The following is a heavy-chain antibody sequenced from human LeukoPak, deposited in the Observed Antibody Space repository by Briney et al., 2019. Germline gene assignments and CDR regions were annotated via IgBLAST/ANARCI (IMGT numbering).Heavy chain of an antibody. D-gene: IGHD1-14*01. J-gene: IGHJ4*02. V-gene: IGHV3-48*02. CDR2: VSSGGGTI. CDR1: GFIFTDYW. Sequence: GGSLTLSRAASGFIFTDYWMNWVRQTPAKGLEWLSYVSSGGGTIYYADSVKGRFTISRDNGKDSLYLQMNSLRDEDTAVYYCAGSNRKYYFDYWGQGTLVTVSS. CDR3: AGSNRKYYFDY.